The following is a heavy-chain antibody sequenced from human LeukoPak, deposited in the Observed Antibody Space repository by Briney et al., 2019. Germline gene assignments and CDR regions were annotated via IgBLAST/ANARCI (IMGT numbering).Heavy chain of an antibody. D-gene: IGHD3-16*01. CDR2: ISSSGCTI. CDR3: ARNDYNFDY. V-gene: IGHV3-48*03. J-gene: IGHJ4*02. Sequence: GGSLTLSCAASGFTFSSYEMNWVRQAPGKGLEWVSYISSSGCTIYYADSVQGRFTISRDNAKNSLYLQMSSLRAEDTAVYYCARNDYNFDYWGQGTLLTVPS. CDR1: GFTFSSYE.